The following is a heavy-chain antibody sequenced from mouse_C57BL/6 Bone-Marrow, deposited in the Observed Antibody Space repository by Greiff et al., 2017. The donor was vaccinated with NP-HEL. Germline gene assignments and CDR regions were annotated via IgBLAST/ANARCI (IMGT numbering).Heavy chain of an antibody. Sequence: VQLQQPGAELVKPGASVKVSCKASGYTFTSYWMHWVKQRPGQGLEWIGRIHPSDSATNYNQKFKGKATLTVDKSSSTAYMQLSSLTSEDSAVYYCAISYGSIFYAMDYWGQGTSVTVSS. V-gene: IGHV1-74*01. CDR1: GYTFTSYW. D-gene: IGHD1-1*01. CDR3: AISYGSIFYAMDY. CDR2: IHPSDSAT. J-gene: IGHJ4*01.